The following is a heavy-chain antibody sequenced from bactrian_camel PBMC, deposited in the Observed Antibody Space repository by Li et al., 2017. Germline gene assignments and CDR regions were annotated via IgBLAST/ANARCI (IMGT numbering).Heavy chain of an antibody. CDR1: VYAGC. CDR3: AAAPEALWVRVADFGY. D-gene: IGHD3*01. Sequence: HVQLVESGGGSVQAGGSLRLSCAASVYAGCMGWFRQAPGKEREGIAHINSDGTTSYADSVKGRFTISKDDAKKTLYLQMHSLKPEDTAMYYCAAAPEALWVRVADFGYWGQGTQVTVS. CDR2: INSDGTT. V-gene: IGHV3S53*01. J-gene: IGHJ6*01.